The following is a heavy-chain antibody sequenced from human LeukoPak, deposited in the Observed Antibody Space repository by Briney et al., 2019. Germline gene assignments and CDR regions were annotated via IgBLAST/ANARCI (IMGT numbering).Heavy chain of an antibody. CDR1: GFTFSSCW. CDR3: ATRSGWYLRSFDY. D-gene: IGHD6-19*01. Sequence: TGGSLRLSCAASGFTFSSCWMSWVRQAPGKGLEWVASIKQDGSEKYYVDSVKGRFTISRDNAKNSLYPQMNSLRAEDTAVYYCATRSGWYLRSFDYWGQGTLVSVSS. J-gene: IGHJ4*02. V-gene: IGHV3-7*01. CDR2: IKQDGSEK.